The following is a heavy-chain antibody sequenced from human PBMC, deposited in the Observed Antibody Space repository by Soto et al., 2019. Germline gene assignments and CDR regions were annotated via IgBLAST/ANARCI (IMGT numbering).Heavy chain of an antibody. CDR3: AKEGLENFYESRGYYDY. J-gene: IGHJ4*02. CDR2: ISGSGGSK. CDR1: GFTFSSYA. V-gene: IGHV3-23*01. Sequence: PVGSLRLSCVASGFTFSSYALTWVRQAPGKGLERVSLISGSGGSKHYADSVKVRFTISRDNSRNTLYLQMNSLRAEDTAAYYCAKEGLENFYESRGYYDYWAQGTLVTVS. D-gene: IGHD3-22*01.